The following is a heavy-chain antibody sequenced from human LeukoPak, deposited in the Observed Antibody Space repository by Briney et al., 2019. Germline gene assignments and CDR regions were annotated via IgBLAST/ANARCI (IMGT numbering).Heavy chain of an antibody. Sequence: GGSLRLSCAASGFTFSSYSMNWVRQAPGKGLEWVSSISSSSSYIYYADSVKGRFTVSRDNAKNSLYLQMNSLRAEDTAVYYWARGFGYYDSSGSNFWGQGTLVTVSS. J-gene: IGHJ4*02. V-gene: IGHV3-21*01. CDR2: ISSSSSYI. CDR1: GFTFSSYS. CDR3: ARGFGYYDSSGSNF. D-gene: IGHD3-22*01.